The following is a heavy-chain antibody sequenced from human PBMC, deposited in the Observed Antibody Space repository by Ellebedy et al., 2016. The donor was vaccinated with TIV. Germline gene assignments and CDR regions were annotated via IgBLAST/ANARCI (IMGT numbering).Heavy chain of an antibody. J-gene: IGHJ5*02. CDR2: ISSAGTII. D-gene: IGHD1-26*01. CDR3: AKARVLGANWFDP. V-gene: IGHV3-48*02. CDR1: GFTFSDFA. Sequence: GESLKIPCVGSGFTFSDFALIWVRQAPGKGLEWISYISSAGTIIFEADSVKGRFTTSSDSVNNSLYLQMDRLGDDDTAVYYCAKARVLGANWFDPWGRGTLVIVSS.